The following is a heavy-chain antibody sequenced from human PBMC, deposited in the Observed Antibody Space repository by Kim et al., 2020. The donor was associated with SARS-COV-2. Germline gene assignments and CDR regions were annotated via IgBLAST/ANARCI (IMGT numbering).Heavy chain of an antibody. J-gene: IGHJ4*02. D-gene: IGHD1-26*01. V-gene: IGHV4-34*01. Sequence: SETLSLTCAVYGGSFSGYYWSWIRQPPGKGLEWIGEINHSGSTNYNPSLKSRVTISVDTSKNQFSLKLSSVTAADTAVYYCARGTRGPESYYFDYWGQGT. CDR1: GGSFSGYY. CDR2: INHSGST. CDR3: ARGTRGPESYYFDY.